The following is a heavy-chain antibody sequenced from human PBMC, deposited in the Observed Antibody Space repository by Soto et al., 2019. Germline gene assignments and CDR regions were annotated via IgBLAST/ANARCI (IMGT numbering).Heavy chain of an antibody. D-gene: IGHD6-13*01. Sequence: PGGSLRLSRVASGFTFSSYSMNWVRQAPGKGLEWVSSISSSSSYIYYADSVKGRFTISRDNAKNSLYLQMNSLRAEDTAVYYCARDLYSSRNWFDPWGQGTLVTVSS. CDR1: GFTFSSYS. V-gene: IGHV3-21*01. J-gene: IGHJ5*02. CDR2: ISSSSSYI. CDR3: ARDLYSSRNWFDP.